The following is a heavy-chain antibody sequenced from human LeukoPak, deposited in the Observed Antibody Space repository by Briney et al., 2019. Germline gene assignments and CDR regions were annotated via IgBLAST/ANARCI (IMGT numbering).Heavy chain of an antibody. J-gene: IGHJ4*02. Sequence: GGSLRLSCAASGFTFSSYEMNWVRQAPGKGLEWVSYISSSGSTIYYADSVKGRFTISRDNAKNSLYLQMNSLRAEDTAVYYCASPYGDYAYYFDYWGQGTLVPVSS. V-gene: IGHV3-48*03. D-gene: IGHD4-17*01. CDR1: GFTFSSYE. CDR3: ASPYGDYAYYFDY. CDR2: ISSSGSTI.